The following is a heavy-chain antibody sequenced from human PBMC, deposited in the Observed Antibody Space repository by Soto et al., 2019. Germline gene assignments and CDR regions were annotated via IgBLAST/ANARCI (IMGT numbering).Heavy chain of an antibody. Sequence: PGGSLRLSCAASGFTFSSYNMNWVRQAPGKGLEWVSSITSSSTYIYYAESVKGRITISRDNAKNLLFLQMNSLRAEDTVVFYCARPGSSRTDYYYYGMDVWGQGTTVTVSS. CDR1: GFTFSSYN. J-gene: IGHJ6*02. CDR3: ARPGSSRTDYYYYGMDV. CDR2: ITSSSTYI. D-gene: IGHD6-13*01. V-gene: IGHV3-21*01.